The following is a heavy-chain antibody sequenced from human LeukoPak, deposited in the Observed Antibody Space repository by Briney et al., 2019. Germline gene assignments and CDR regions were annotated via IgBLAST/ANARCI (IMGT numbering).Heavy chain of an antibody. Sequence: GASVKVSCKASGGTFSSYAINWVRQATGQGLEWMGWMNPNSGNTGYAQKFQGRVTMTRNTSISTAYMELSSLRSEDTAVYYCARGALGKFDPWGQGTLVTVSS. CDR2: MNPNSGNT. CDR1: GGTFSSYA. CDR3: ARGALGKFDP. D-gene: IGHD1-1*01. V-gene: IGHV1-8*02. J-gene: IGHJ5*02.